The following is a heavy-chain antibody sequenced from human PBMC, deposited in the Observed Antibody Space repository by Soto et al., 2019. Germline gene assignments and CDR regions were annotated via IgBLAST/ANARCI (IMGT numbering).Heavy chain of an antibody. CDR2: IIPIFGTA. J-gene: IGHJ6*02. CDR3: ARDRGASGGMDV. Sequence: QVQLVQSGAEVEKPGSSVKVSCKASGGTFSSYAISWVRQAPGQGLEWMGGIIPIFGTANDAQKFQGRVTITADESTSTAYMALSSLRSEDTAVYYCARDRGASGGMDVWGQGPTITVSS. CDR1: GGTFSSYA. D-gene: IGHD3-10*01. V-gene: IGHV1-69*12.